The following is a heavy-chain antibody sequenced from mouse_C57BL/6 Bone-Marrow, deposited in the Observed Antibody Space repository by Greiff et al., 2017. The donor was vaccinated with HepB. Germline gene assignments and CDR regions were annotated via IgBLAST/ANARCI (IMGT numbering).Heavy chain of an antibody. D-gene: IGHD4-1*01. CDR2: IRNKANGYTT. CDR1: GFTFTDYY. CDR3: ARYWENAMDY. V-gene: IGHV7-3*01. J-gene: IGHJ4*01. Sequence: EVKLVESGGGLVQPGGSLSLSCAASGFTFTDYYMSWVRQPPGKALEWLGFIRNKANGYTTEYSASVKGRFTISRDNSQSILYLQMNALRAEDRATYYCARYWENAMDYWGQGTSVTVSS.